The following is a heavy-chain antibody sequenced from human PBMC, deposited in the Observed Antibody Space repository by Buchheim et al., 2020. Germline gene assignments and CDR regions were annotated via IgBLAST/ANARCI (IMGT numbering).Heavy chain of an antibody. D-gene: IGHD3-16*01. CDR2: IKQDASEK. CDR1: ELTFRNSW. V-gene: IGHV3-7*01. J-gene: IGHJ4*02. Sequence: EVQLVDSGGGLVQPGGSLRLSCTASELTFRNSWMGWVRQAPGKGLEWVASIKQDASEKTYVDSVRGRFPIPRNNPKNSLYLQMSSLRAEETAVYYCANWIPGDGGYFDYWGQGTL. CDR3: ANWIPGDGGYFDY.